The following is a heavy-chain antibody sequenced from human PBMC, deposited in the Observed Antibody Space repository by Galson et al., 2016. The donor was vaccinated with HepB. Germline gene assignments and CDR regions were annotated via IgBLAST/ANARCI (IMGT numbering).Heavy chain of an antibody. CDR1: GFTFSIYW. CDR3: ARLKHYGSGSSYYYYGLDV. Sequence: SLRLSCAASGFTFSIYWMSWVRQAPGKGLEWVANIQQVGSEEYYVDSVKGRFTISKDNAKNSLYLQMNSLRAEDSAVYSCARLKHYGSGSSYYYYGLDVWGQGTKVTVSS. D-gene: IGHD3-10*01. V-gene: IGHV3-7*03. J-gene: IGHJ6*02. CDR2: IQQVGSEE.